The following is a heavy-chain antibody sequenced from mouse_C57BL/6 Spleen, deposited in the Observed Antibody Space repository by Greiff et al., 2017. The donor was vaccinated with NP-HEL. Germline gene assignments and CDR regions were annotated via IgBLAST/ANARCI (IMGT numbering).Heavy chain of an antibody. CDR1: GYAFTNYL. CDR2: INPGSGGT. J-gene: IGHJ3*01. CDR3: ATSITTVVAKGAWFAY. V-gene: IGHV1-54*01. Sequence: VQLQQSGAELVRPGTSVKVSCKASGYAFTNYLIEWVKQRPGQGLEWIGVINPGSGGTNYNEKFKGKATLTADKSSSTAYMQLSSLTSEDSAVYFCATSITTVVAKGAWFAYWGQGTLVTVSA. D-gene: IGHD1-1*01.